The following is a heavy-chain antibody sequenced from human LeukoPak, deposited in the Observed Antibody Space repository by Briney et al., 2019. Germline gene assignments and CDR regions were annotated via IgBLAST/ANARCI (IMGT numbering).Heavy chain of an antibody. V-gene: IGHV4-4*07. J-gene: IGHJ4*02. CDR3: ARGTSGDY. CDR2: IYASGST. D-gene: IGHD3-10*01. CDR1: GASMSTYY. Sequence: PSETLSLTCTVSGASMSTYYWSWIRQPAGKGLEWIGRIYASGSTDYNPSLRSRVTISLDKSKNQFSLNLNSVTAADTAVYYCARGTSGDYWGEGILVTVSS.